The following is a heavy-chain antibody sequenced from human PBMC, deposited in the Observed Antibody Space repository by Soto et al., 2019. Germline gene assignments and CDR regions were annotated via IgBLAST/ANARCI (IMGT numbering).Heavy chain of an antibody. Sequence: QVHLQQWGAGLLKPSEILSLTCAVYGGSFSGYYWSWIRQPPGKGLEWIGEINHSGSTNYNPSLKSRVSISVGTSNNQFSLKLSSVTAADTAVYYCARGRGDGYNQHWYFDLWGRGTLVTVSS. J-gene: IGHJ2*01. D-gene: IGHD3-10*01. CDR3: ARGRGDGYNQHWYFDL. V-gene: IGHV4-34*01. CDR1: GGSFSGYY. CDR2: INHSGST.